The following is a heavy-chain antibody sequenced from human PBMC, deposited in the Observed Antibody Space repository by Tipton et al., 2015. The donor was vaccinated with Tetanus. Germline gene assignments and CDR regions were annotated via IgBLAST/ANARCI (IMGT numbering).Heavy chain of an antibody. CDR1: GGSISSGDYY. CDR3: ARYTVTNFDFDY. Sequence: TLSLTCTVSGGSISSGDYYWSWIRQPPGKGLEWIGYIYYSGSTYYNPSLKSRVTISVDTSKNQFSLELSSVTAADTAVYYCARYTVTNFDFDYWGQGTLVTVSS. J-gene: IGHJ4*02. CDR2: IYYSGST. V-gene: IGHV4-30-4*01. D-gene: IGHD4-17*01.